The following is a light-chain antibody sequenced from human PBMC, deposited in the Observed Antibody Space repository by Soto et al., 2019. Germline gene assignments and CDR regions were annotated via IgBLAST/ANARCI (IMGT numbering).Light chain of an antibody. V-gene: IGKV1-9*01. J-gene: IGKJ4*01. Sequence: DIQLTQSPSFLSASVGDRVTITCRASQDISDYLAWYQQRPGKAPKLLIYAASTLQSGVPSRFSGSGSGTELTLTNSSLQAEDFATYSCQQLNSYPLTFGEGTKVEIK. CDR3: QQLNSYPLT. CDR1: QDISDY. CDR2: AAS.